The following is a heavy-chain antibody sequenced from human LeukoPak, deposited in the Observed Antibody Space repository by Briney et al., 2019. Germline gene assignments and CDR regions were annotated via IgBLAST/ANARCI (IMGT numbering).Heavy chain of an antibody. V-gene: IGHV4-38-2*01. J-gene: IGHJ4*02. CDR3: ARAPGSGWSN. CDR2: ISNSGDT. CDR1: GYSISSGYY. Sequence: PSETLSLTCAVSGYSISSGYYWGWIRPPPGEGLEWIASISNSGDTYYKPSLKSRVTISVDTFKNQSSLKLTSVTAADTAMYYCARAPGSGWSNWGQGALVTVSS. D-gene: IGHD6-19*01.